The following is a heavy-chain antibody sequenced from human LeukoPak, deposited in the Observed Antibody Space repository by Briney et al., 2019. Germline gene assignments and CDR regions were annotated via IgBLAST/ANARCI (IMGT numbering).Heavy chain of an antibody. D-gene: IGHD1-14*01. V-gene: IGHV3-9*03. CDR2: ISWNSGSI. CDR3: AKDVHRSYYYYRDV. J-gene: IGHJ6*03. Sequence: GMSLTLSCAASGFTFYDYDMHWVPQAPGKGLEGVSGISWNSGSIGYADSVKGRFTISRDNAKNSLYLQMNSLSAEDMALYYCAKDVHRSYYYYRDVWGKGTTVTVSS. CDR1: GFTFYDYD.